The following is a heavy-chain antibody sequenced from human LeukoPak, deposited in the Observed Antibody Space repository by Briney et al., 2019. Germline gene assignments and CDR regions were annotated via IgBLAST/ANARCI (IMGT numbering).Heavy chain of an antibody. Sequence: GGSLRLSCAASGFTFSSYAMSWVRQAPGKGLEWVSAISGSGGSTYYADSVKGRFTISRDNSKNTLYLQMNSLRAEDTAVYYCARDSRRDYYDSSGYFPYYFDYWGQGTLVTVSS. J-gene: IGHJ4*02. V-gene: IGHV3-23*01. CDR2: ISGSGGST. CDR1: GFTFSSYA. D-gene: IGHD3-22*01. CDR3: ARDSRRDYYDSSGYFPYYFDY.